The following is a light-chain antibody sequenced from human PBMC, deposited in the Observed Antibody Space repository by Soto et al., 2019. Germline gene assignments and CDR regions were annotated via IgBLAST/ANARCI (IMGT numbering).Light chain of an antibody. CDR2: DDF. CDR1: QSVDSN. Sequence: EVVMTQSPATLSVSPGERATLSCRASQSVDSNLVWYQQKPGQAPRLLIYDDFTRATGIPGRFSGSGFGTEFTLAISSLQSEDFAVYYCQQYKHWPRTFGQGTKVEIK. J-gene: IGKJ1*01. CDR3: QQYKHWPRT. V-gene: IGKV3-15*01.